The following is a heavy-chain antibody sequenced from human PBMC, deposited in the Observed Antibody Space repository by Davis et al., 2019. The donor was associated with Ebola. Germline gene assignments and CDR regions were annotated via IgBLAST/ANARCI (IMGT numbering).Heavy chain of an antibody. CDR3: ARGSSRVGATPYYFDY. CDR2: IIPIFGTA. Sequence: SVKVSCKASGGTFSSYAISWVRQAPGQGLEWMGGIIPIFGTANYAQKFQGRVTITADKSTSTAYMELSSLRSEDTAVYYCARGSSRVGATPYYFDYWGQGTLVTVSS. J-gene: IGHJ4*02. CDR1: GGTFSSYA. V-gene: IGHV1-69*06. D-gene: IGHD1-26*01.